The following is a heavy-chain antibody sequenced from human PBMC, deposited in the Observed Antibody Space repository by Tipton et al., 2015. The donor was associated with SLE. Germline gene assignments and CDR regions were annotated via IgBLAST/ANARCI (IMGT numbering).Heavy chain of an antibody. CDR1: GDSISSSLHY. CDR3: GRHVVCSDGACYPEEADGVDV. J-gene: IGHJ6*02. D-gene: IGHD2-15*01. Sequence: TLSLTCTVSGDSISSSLHYWGWIRQSPGKGLEWIASMYYSATTFYNPALKSRVSISVDTPKNQISLKVSSVTAADTAVYYCGRHVVCSDGACYPEEADGVDVWGQGTTGSISS. V-gene: IGHV4-39*01. CDR2: MYYSATT.